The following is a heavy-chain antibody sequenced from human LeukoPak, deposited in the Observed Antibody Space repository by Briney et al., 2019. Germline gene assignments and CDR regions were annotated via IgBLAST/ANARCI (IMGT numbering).Heavy chain of an antibody. CDR2: IRYDGSNK. V-gene: IGHV3-30*02. D-gene: IGHD3-10*01. Sequence: GGSLRLSCAASGFTFSSYGMHWVRQAPGKGLEWVAFIRYDGSNKYYADSVKGRFTISRDNSKNTLYLQMNSLRAEDTAVYYCAKEIWFGELLEKFDYWGQGTLVTVSS. J-gene: IGHJ4*02. CDR1: GFTFSSYG. CDR3: AKEIWFGELLEKFDY.